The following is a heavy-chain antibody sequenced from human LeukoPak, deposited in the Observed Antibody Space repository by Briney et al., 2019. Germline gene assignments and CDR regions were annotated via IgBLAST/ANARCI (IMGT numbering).Heavy chain of an antibody. J-gene: IGHJ6*02. D-gene: IGHD3-3*01. CDR2: IYYSGNT. CDR1: GGSISSSSYY. V-gene: IGHV4-39*01. Sequence: SETLSLTCTVSGGSISSSSYYWGWIRQPPGKGLEWIGSIYYSGNTYYNPSLKSRVTISIDTSKNQFSLKLSSVTAADTAVYYCARSPTTYYDFWSGYPYYYYYGMDVWGQGTTVTVSS. CDR3: ARSPTTYYDFWSGYPYYYYYGMDV.